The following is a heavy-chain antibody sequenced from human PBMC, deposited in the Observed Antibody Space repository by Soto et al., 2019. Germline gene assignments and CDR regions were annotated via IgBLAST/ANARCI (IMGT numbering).Heavy chain of an antibody. D-gene: IGHD3-3*01. Sequence: SETLSLTCTVSGGSISSGDYYWSWIRQPPGKGLEWIGYIYYSGSTYYNPSLKSRVTISVDTSKNQFSLKLSSVTAADTAVYYCARDDFWSGYYDYGMDVWGQGTTVTVSS. V-gene: IGHV4-30-4*01. CDR1: GGSISSGDYY. CDR3: ARDDFWSGYYDYGMDV. CDR2: IYYSGST. J-gene: IGHJ6*02.